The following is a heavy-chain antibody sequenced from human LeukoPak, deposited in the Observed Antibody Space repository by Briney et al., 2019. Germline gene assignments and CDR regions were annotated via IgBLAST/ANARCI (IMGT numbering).Heavy chain of an antibody. CDR1: GFTFSSYA. CDR2: ISGSGGST. V-gene: IGHV3-23*01. CDR3: AKDVYSWEHAFDI. Sequence: QAGGSLRLSCAASGFTFSSYAMSWVRQAPGKGLEWVSAISGSGGSTYYADSVKGRFTISRDNSKNTLYLQMNSLRAEDTAVYYCAKDVYSWEHAFDIWGQGTMVTVSS. D-gene: IGHD1-26*01. J-gene: IGHJ3*02.